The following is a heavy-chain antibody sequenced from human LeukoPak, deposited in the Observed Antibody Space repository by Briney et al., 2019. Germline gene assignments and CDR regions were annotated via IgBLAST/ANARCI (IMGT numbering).Heavy chain of an antibody. CDR2: ISFDGSNK. D-gene: IGHD5-12*01. J-gene: IGHJ4*02. CDR1: GSTFSSHA. CDR3: ASVGGYDPLFDY. Sequence: PGGSLRLPCAASGSTFSSHAMHWVRQAPGKGLEWVAVISFDGSNKYYADSVKGRFTISRDNSKNTLYLQMNSLRTEDTAVYYCASVGGYDPLFDYWGQGTLVTVSS. V-gene: IGHV3-30-3*01.